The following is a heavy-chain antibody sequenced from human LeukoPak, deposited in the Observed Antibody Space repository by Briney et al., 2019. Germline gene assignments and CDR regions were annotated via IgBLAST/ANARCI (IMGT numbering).Heavy chain of an antibody. CDR3: ATIAQRYNWKTGGFDP. V-gene: IGHV1-46*01. J-gene: IGHJ5*02. CDR1: GYTFTSYY. D-gene: IGHD1-20*01. CDR2: INPSGGST. Sequence: ASVKVSCKASGYTFTSYYMHWVRQAPGQGLEWMGIINPSGGSTSYAQKFQGRVTITADTSTDTAYMELSSLRSEDTAVYYCATIAQRYNWKTGGFDPWGQGTLVTVSS.